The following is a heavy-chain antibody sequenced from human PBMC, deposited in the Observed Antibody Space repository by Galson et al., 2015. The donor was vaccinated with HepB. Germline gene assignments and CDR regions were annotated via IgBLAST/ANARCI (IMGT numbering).Heavy chain of an antibody. CDR2: ISGSGGST. D-gene: IGHD2-15*01. V-gene: IGHV3-23*01. Sequence: SLRLSCAASGFTFNTYAMSWVRQAPGKGLEWVSAISGSGGSTYYADSVKGRFTISRGNSKNTLFLQMNGLRAEDTALYYCAISLGFCSGGSCYPFDLWGQGTLVTVSS. CDR1: GFTFNTYA. CDR3: AISLGFCSGGSCYPFDL. J-gene: IGHJ4*02.